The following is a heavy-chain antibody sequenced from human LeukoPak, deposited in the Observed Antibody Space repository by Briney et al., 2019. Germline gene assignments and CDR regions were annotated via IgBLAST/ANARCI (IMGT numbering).Heavy chain of an antibody. CDR1: GGPIRSYY. CDR2: THYSGST. V-gene: IGHV4-59*01. CDR3: ARGYSGSYGRFDY. J-gene: IGHJ4*02. Sequence: SETLSLTCTVSGGPIRSYYWSWIRQPPGKGLEWIGYTHYSGSTSYNPSLKSRVTMSVDTSENQFSLKLKSVTAADTAVYYCARGYSGSYGRFDYWGQGTLVTVSS. D-gene: IGHD1-26*01.